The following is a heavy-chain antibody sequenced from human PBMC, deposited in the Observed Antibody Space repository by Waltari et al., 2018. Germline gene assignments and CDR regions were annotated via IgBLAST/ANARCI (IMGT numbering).Heavy chain of an antibody. V-gene: IGHV3-7*01. CDR3: ARVSGGSNGGATR. J-gene: IGHJ4*02. Sequence: EVQLVESGGGLVQPGGSLRLSCAASGFTFSSYWMSWVRQAPGKGLEWVANIKQEGSEKYYVDSVKGGVTISRDNAKNSLYLQMNSLRAEDTAVYYCARVSGGSNGGATRWGQGTLVTVSS. CDR1: GFTFSSYW. CDR2: IKQEGSEK. D-gene: IGHD1-26*01.